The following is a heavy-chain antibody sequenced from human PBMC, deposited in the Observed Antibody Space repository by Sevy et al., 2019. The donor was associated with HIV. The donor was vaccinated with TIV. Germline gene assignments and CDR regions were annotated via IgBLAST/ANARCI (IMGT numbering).Heavy chain of an antibody. J-gene: IGHJ6*02. D-gene: IGHD3-22*01. Sequence: GGSLRLSCAASGFTFSSYSMNWVRQAPGKGLEWVSYISSSSSTIYYADSVKGRFPISRDNAKNSLYLQMNSLRAEDTAVYYCAREGDSSGYYYVYYYYGMDVWGQGTTVTVSS. CDR2: ISSSSSTI. CDR1: GFTFSSYS. V-gene: IGHV3-48*01. CDR3: AREGDSSGYYYVYYYYGMDV.